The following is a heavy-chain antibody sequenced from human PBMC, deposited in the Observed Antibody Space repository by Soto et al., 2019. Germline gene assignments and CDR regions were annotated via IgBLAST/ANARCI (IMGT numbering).Heavy chain of an antibody. CDR2: IYHTGST. J-gene: IGHJ4*02. Sequence: QVQLRESGSGLVKPSQTLSLTCTVSGDSISSGGYSWSWIRQPPRQGLEWIGYIYHTGSTSYSPSLMSRVTMSVDKSKNQFSLSLNSVTAADTAIYYCARAHYGPSGYYFDSWGQGALFTVSS. D-gene: IGHD3-22*01. CDR1: GDSISSGGYS. V-gene: IGHV4-30-2*01. CDR3: ARAHYGPSGYYFDS.